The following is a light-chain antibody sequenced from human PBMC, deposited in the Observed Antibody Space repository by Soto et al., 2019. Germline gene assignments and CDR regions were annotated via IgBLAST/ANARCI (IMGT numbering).Light chain of an antibody. CDR2: KAS. CDR3: QQYTSYPWT. CDR1: QSVSSW. Sequence: DIQMTQSPSTLSTSVGDRFTITCRASQSVSSWLAWYKQRPGKAPKLLIYKASSLQSGVPSRFSGSGSGTEFTLTISSLQPDDFATYYCQQYTSYPWTFGQGTKVDIK. V-gene: IGKV1-5*03. J-gene: IGKJ1*01.